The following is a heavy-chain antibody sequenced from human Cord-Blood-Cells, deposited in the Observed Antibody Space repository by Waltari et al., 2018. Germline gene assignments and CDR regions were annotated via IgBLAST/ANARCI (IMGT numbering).Heavy chain of an antibody. V-gene: IGHV1-2*06. CDR2: INPNSGGT. J-gene: IGHJ4*02. CDR3: ARANWGSGHDY. Sequence: QVQLVQSGAEVKKPGASVKVSCKASGYTFTGYYMHWVRQAPGQGLEWMGRINPNSGGTNYAQKVLGRVTMTRDTSISTAYMELSRLRSDDTAVYYCARANWGSGHDYWGQGTLVTVSS. CDR1: GYTFTGYY. D-gene: IGHD7-27*01.